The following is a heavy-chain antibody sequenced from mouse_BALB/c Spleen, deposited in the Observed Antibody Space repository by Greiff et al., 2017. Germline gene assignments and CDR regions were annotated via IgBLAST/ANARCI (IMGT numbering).Heavy chain of an antibody. V-gene: IGHV3-8*02. CDR1: GDSITSGY. Sequence: EVKLMESGPSLVKPSQTLSLTCSVTGDSITSGYWNWIRKFPGNKLEYMGYISYSGSTYYNPSLKSRISITRDTSKNQYYLQLNSVTTEDTATYYCARLRTYDGPTGAYWGQGTLVTVSA. J-gene: IGHJ3*01. CDR3: ARLRTYDGPTGAY. D-gene: IGHD2-3*01. CDR2: ISYSGST.